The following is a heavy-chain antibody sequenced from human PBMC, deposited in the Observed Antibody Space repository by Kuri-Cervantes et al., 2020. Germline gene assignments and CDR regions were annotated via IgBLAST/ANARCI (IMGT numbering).Heavy chain of an antibody. D-gene: IGHD1-1*01. V-gene: IGHV1-18*01. CDR3: ASYTTRSTGDY. CDR2: ISAYNGNT. J-gene: IGHJ4*02. Sequence: ASVKVSCKASGYTFTSYGISWVRQAPGQGLEWMGWISAYNGNTNYAQKLQGRVTTTTDTSTSTVYMELSSLRSEDTAVYYCASYTTRSTGDYWGQGTLVTVSS. CDR1: GYTFTSYG.